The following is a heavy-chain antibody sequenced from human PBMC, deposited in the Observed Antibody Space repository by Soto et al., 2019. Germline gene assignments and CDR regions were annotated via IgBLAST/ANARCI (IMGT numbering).Heavy chain of an antibody. V-gene: IGHV4-4*02. CDR2: IYHTGST. CDR1: GGSIRSSNW. J-gene: IGHJ4*02. Sequence: SETLSLTCAVSGGSIRSSNWWSWVRQSPGKGLEWIGEIYHTGSTNYNPSLKSRVTISVDTSKNQFSLRLISVTAADTAKYFCAREGNLGRWLQPLDFWGQGTLVTVSS. D-gene: IGHD5-12*01. CDR3: AREGNLGRWLQPLDF.